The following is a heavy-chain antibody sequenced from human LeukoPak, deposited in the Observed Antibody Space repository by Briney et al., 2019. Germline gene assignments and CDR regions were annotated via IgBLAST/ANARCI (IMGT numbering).Heavy chain of an antibody. CDR1: GGSVSGES. D-gene: IGHD5-18*01. Sequence: SETLSLTCSVSGGSVSGESWSWVRQPPGKGLEWIAYLDYSGTTKYNVPLRSRVTISIHRSKNRLTLNLRSVTAADTAVYFCARKVGKGHGYGLDKWVRGILVTVSS. V-gene: IGHV4-59*02. CDR2: LDYSGTT. J-gene: IGHJ4*02. CDR3: ARKVGKGHGYGLDK.